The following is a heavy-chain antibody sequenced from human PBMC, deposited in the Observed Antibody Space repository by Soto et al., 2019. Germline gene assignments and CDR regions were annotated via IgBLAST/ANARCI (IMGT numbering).Heavy chain of an antibody. CDR1: GGSFSGYY. V-gene: IGHV4-34*01. J-gene: IGHJ4*02. D-gene: IGHD6-6*01. CDR2: INHSGST. CDR3: ARGRAYSSSRLDY. Sequence: KTSETLSLTCAVYGGSFSGYYWSWIRQPPGKGLEWIGEINHSGSTNYNPSLKSRVTISVDTSKNQFSLKLSSVTAADTAVYYCARGRAYSSSRLDYWGQGTLVTVSS.